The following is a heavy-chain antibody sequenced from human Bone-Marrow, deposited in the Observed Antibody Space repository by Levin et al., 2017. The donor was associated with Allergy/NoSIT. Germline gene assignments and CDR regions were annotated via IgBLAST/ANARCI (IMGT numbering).Heavy chain of an antibody. CDR3: ARDRFYSDSGSNFSWFDP. J-gene: IGHJ5*02. D-gene: IGHD3-10*01. V-gene: IGHV3-74*01. CDR1: GFTFSTYW. CDR2: IQSNGKT. Sequence: GGSLRLSCAASGFTFSTYWMHWVRQAPGKGLVWVSRIQSNGKTNYADSVKGRFTISRDNAKNTLYLQMNSLTVEDTADYYCARDRFYSDSGSNFSWFDPWGQGTLVTVSS.